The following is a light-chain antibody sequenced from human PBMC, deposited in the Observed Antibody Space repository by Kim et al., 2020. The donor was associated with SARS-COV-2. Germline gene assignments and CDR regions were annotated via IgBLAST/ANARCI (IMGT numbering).Light chain of an antibody. J-gene: IGKJ1*01. CDR3: QQYNSWPRT. CDR1: QSVSSN. CDR2: GAS. Sequence: VSPGERATISCRASQSVSSNLAWYQQKPGQVPRLLIYGASTRATGIPARFSGSGSGTEFILTISSLQSEDFAVYYCQQYNSWPRTFGQGTKVDIK. V-gene: IGKV3-15*01.